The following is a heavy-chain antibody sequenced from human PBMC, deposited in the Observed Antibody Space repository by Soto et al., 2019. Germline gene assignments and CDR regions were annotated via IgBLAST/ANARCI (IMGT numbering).Heavy chain of an antibody. CDR3: ARGFLVRGYYYMDV. D-gene: IGHD3-10*01. J-gene: IGHJ6*03. CDR2: ISAYNGNT. CDR1: GYTFTSNG. Sequence: ASVKVSCKASGYTFTSNGISWVRQAPGQGLEWMGWISAYNGNTNYAQKLQGRVTMTRNTSISTAYMELSSLRSEDTAVYYCARGFLVRGYYYMDVWGKGTTVTVSS. V-gene: IGHV1-18*01.